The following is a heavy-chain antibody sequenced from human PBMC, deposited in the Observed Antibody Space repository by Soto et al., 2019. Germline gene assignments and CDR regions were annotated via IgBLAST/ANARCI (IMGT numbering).Heavy chain of an antibody. Sequence: EVQLLESGGGLVQPGGSLRLSCAASGFSFSSYAMSWVRQAPGKGLEWVSGISGSGGSTYYADSVKGRFTISRDKSKNTLYLQINSLRAEDTAVYYCAKEPVAGPYYYYYGMDVWGQGTTVTVSS. CDR3: AKEPVAGPYYYYYGMDV. CDR2: ISGSGGST. CDR1: GFSFSSYA. J-gene: IGHJ6*02. V-gene: IGHV3-23*01. D-gene: IGHD6-19*01.